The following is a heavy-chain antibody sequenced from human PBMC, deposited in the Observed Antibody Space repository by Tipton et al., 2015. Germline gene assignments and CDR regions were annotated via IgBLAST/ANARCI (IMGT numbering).Heavy chain of an antibody. Sequence: QLVQSGGEVKKPGESLKISCKASGYRFNHFWIGWVRQMPGKGLEWMGIIYPGDSDTRYSPSFQGQVTISADKSISTAYLQWSSLKASDTAMYYCARQTTVTTDLDYWGQGTLVTVSS. D-gene: IGHD4-17*01. CDR3: ARQTTVTTDLDY. CDR2: IYPGDSDT. J-gene: IGHJ4*02. CDR1: GYRFNHFW. V-gene: IGHV5-51*01.